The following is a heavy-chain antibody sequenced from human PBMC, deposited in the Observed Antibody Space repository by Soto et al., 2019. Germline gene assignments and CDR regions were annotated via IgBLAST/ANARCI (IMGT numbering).Heavy chain of an antibody. J-gene: IGHJ4*02. CDR1: GGPFSAYS. V-gene: IGHV4-34*01. Sequence: QVQLQQWGAVLLKPSETLSLTCAVYGGPFSAYSWSWIRQPPGKGLEWIGDINHSGSTNYNPSLESRVTISVDTSKKQFSLKLSSVTAADSAVYYCARARTAAPRFDYWGQGTLVTVSS. D-gene: IGHD6-13*01. CDR2: INHSGST. CDR3: ARARTAAPRFDY.